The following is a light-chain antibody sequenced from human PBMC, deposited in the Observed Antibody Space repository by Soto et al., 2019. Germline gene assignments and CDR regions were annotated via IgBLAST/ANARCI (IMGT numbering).Light chain of an antibody. CDR1: NIGSYN. V-gene: IGLV3-21*02. J-gene: IGLJ1*01. Sequence: SYELSQPPSVSVAPGQTARITCGGNNIGSYNVHWYQQKPGLAPVLVVYDDRDRPSGIPERFSGSNSGNTAALTISRVEDGDEADYYCQVWDTTSDYFFFGNGTKLTV. CDR2: DDR. CDR3: QVWDTTSDYFF.